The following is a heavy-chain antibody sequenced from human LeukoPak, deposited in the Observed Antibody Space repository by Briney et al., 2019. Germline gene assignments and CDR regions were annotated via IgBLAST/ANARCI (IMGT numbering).Heavy chain of an antibody. V-gene: IGHV3-23*01. CDR1: GFTFSRNG. Sequence: PGGSLRLSCVASGFTFSRNGMTWVRQAPGKGLEWVSAIGGSAGRTFYADSVKGRLTISRDNSKNTLSLQMNSLRAEDTAVYYCAKDYQSGSASGYDAFGIWGQGTMVTVSS. CDR2: IGGSAGRT. D-gene: IGHD5-12*01. J-gene: IGHJ3*02. CDR3: AKDYQSGSASGYDAFGI.